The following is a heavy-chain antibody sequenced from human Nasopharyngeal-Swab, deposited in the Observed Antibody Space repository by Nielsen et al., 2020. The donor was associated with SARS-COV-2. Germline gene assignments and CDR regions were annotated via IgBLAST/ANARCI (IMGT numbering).Heavy chain of an antibody. Sequence: ASVKVSCKASGYTFTSYAMHWVRQAPGQRLEWMGWINAGNGNTKYSQKFQGRVTITRDTSASTAYMELSGLRSEDTAVYYCARDYDFWSGYLYYGMDVWGQGTTVTVSS. CDR1: GYTFTSYA. V-gene: IGHV1-3*01. J-gene: IGHJ6*02. CDR2: INAGNGNT. CDR3: ARDYDFWSGYLYYGMDV. D-gene: IGHD3-3*01.